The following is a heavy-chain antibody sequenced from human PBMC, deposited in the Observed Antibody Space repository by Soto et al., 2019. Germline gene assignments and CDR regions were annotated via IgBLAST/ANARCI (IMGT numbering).Heavy chain of an antibody. CDR1: GYSFTSYW. J-gene: IGHJ6*01. CDR2: IYPGDSDT. Sequence: GESLKISCKGSGYSFTSYWIGWVRQMPGKGLEWMGIIYPGDSDTRYSPSFQGQVTISADKSISTAYLQWSSLKASDTAMYYCARLEGWPNSYYYGMAVWGQRTPVTVSS. D-gene: IGHD2-15*01. V-gene: IGHV5-51*01. CDR3: ARLEGWPNSYYYGMAV.